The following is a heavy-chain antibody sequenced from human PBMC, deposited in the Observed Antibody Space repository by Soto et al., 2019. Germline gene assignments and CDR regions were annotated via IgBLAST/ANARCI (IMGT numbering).Heavy chain of an antibody. D-gene: IGHD6-19*01. CDR3: AREGRVGGIDY. Sequence: GGSLRLSCAASGFTFSIHEMNWVRQAPGKGLEWVSYISSVGVATYYADSVKGRFTISRDNAKNSLYLQMNSLRAEDTAVYYCAREGRVGGIDYWGQGTPVTVSS. J-gene: IGHJ4*02. CDR1: GFTFSIHE. V-gene: IGHV3-48*03. CDR2: ISSVGVAT.